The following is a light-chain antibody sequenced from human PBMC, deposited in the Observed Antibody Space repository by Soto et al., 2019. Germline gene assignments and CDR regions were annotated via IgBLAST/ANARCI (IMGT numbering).Light chain of an antibody. J-gene: IGLJ2*01. Sequence: QSALTQPASVSGSPGQSITISCTGTSSDVGAYNYVSWYQQHPGKAPKLMIYDVSNRPSGVSNRFSGSKSGNTASLTISGLQAEDEADYYCYSYTTSSTRVFGGGTKVT. CDR3: YSYTTSSTRV. CDR1: SSDVGAYNY. V-gene: IGLV2-14*01. CDR2: DVS.